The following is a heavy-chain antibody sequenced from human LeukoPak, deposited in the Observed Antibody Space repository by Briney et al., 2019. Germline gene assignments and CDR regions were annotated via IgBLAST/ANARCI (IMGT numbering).Heavy chain of an antibody. CDR1: GFTFSSYA. CDR3: AREGTNAFDI. J-gene: IGHJ3*02. CDR2: IKQDGSEK. V-gene: IGHV3-7*01. D-gene: IGHD1-7*01. Sequence: PGGSLRLSCAASGFTFSSYAMSWVRQAPGKGLEWVANIKQDGSEKSYVDSVKGRFTSSRDNAKNSLYLQMNSLRAEDTAVYYCAREGTNAFDIWGQGTMVTVSS.